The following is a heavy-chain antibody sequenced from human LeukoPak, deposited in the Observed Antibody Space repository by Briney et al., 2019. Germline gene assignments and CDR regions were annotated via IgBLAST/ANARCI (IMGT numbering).Heavy chain of an antibody. Sequence: PGGSLRLSCAASGFPFNNRAMHWVRQAPGKGLEWVAVISYDGTNKYYTDSVKGRFTVSRDNSKNTLYLQMNSLRAEDTAVYYCARDCCGEWYFFDLWGQGTLATVSS. CDR1: GFPFNNRA. V-gene: IGHV3-30-3*01. CDR3: ARDCCGEWYFFDL. J-gene: IGHJ4*02. D-gene: IGHD3-10*01. CDR2: ISYDGTNK.